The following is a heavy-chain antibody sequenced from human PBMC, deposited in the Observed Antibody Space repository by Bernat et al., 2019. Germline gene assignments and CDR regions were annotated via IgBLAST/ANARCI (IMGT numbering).Heavy chain of an antibody. Sequence: EVQLLESGGGLVQPGWSLRLSCAASEFTFSSYAMTWVRQAPGKGLEWVSAISNSGGSTYYADSVKGRFTISRDNSRNTLYLQMNSLRAEDTAVYYCAKDRNFYAMDVWGQGTTVTVSS. V-gene: IGHV3-23*01. CDR2: ISNSGGST. CDR3: AKDRNFYAMDV. CDR1: EFTFSSYA. J-gene: IGHJ6*02.